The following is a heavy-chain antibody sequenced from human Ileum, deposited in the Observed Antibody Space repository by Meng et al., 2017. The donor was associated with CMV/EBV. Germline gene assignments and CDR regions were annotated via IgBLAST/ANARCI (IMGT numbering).Heavy chain of an antibody. CDR1: GFTFSSYG. V-gene: IGHV3-23*01. CDR3: ARELIVVVPAAIPDDYYYGMDV. D-gene: IGHD2-2*02. J-gene: IGHJ6*02. Sequence: GESLKISCAASGFTFSSYGMSWVRQAPGKGLEWVSTISGSGGSTYYADSVKGRFTISRDNSKNMLYLQMNSLRAEDTAVYYCARELIVVVPAAIPDDYYYGMDVWGQGTTVTVSS. CDR2: ISGSGGST.